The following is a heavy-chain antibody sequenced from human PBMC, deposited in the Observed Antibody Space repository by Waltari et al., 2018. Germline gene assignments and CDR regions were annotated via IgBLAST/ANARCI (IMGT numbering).Heavy chain of an antibody. J-gene: IGHJ6*02. CDR2: IYYSGST. CDR3: ARHTAWAKSGMDV. D-gene: IGHD2-21*02. Sequence: QVQLQESGPGLVKPSETLSLTCTVSGGSISSYYWSCIRQPPGKGLEWIGYIYYSGSTNYNPSLKSRVTISVDTSKNQFSLKLSSVTAADTAVYYCARHTAWAKSGMDVWGQGTTVTVSS. V-gene: IGHV4-59*08. CDR1: GGSISSYY.